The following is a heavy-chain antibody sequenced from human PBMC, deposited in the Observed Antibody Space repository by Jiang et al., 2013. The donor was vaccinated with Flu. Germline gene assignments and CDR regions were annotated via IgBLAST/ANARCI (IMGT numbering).Heavy chain of an antibody. J-gene: IGHJ4*02. CDR3: ARHLGPWIGDPWGY. Sequence: SGPGLVKPSETLSLTCSVSGGSISSTSYYWDWIRQPPGKGLEWIGSIYYSGTTYYNSSLKSRVSISVDPSKNQFSLKLHSVTAADTAVYYCARHLGPWIGDPWGYWGQGTLVTVSS. CDR2: IYYSGTT. D-gene: IGHD3-10*01. V-gene: IGHV4-39*01. CDR1: GGSISSTSYY.